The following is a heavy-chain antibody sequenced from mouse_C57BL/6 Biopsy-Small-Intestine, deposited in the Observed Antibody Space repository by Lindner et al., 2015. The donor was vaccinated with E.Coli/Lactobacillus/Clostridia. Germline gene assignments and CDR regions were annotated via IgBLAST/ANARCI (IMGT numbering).Heavy chain of an antibody. D-gene: IGHD3-1*01. CDR2: IYPGDGDT. CDR3: ARGYLGIFDY. J-gene: IGHJ2*01. CDR1: GYAFSNSW. Sequence: VQLQESGPELVKPGASVKIPCKASGYAFSNSWMNWVKQRPGKGLEWIGRIYPGDGDTKYNGKFMGKATLTADESSSTAYMQLSSLTSEDSAVYFCARGYLGIFDYWGQGTTLTVSS. V-gene: IGHV1-82*01.